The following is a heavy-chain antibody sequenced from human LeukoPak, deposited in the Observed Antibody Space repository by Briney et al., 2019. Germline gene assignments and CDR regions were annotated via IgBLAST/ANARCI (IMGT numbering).Heavy chain of an antibody. V-gene: IGHV1-2*02. CDR3: ARDALTGTPHYYYYYYMDV. J-gene: IGHJ6*03. CDR1: GYTFTGYY. CDR2: INPNSGGT. Sequence: ASVKVSCKASGYTFTGYYMHWVRQAPGQGLEWMGWINPNSGGTNYAQKFQGRVTMTRDTSIRTAYMELSRLRSDDTAVYYCARDALTGTPHYYYYYYMDVWGKGTTVTVSS. D-gene: IGHD1-20*01.